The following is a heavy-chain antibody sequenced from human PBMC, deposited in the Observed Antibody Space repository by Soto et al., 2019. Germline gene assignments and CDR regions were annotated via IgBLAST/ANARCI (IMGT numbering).Heavy chain of an antibody. J-gene: IGHJ3*02. D-gene: IGHD3-3*01. CDR2: ISWNSGSI. V-gene: IGHV3-9*01. CDR3: AKGTFYDFWSGIDAFDI. Sequence: GGSLRLSCAASGFTFDDYAMHWVRQAPGKGLEWVSGISWNSGSIGYADSVKGRFTISRDNAKNSLYLQMNSLRAEDTALYYCAKGTFYDFWSGIDAFDIWGQGTMVTVSS. CDR1: GFTFDDYA.